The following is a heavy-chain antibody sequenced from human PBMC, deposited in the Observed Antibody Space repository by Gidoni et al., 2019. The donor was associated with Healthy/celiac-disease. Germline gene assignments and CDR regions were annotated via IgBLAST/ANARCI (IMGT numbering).Heavy chain of an antibody. CDR1: GGSISSYY. J-gene: IGHJ4*02. V-gene: IGHV4-4*07. Sequence: QVQLQESGPGLVKPSETLSLTCTVSGGSISSYYWSWIRQPAGKGLEWIGRIYTSGSTNYNPSLKSRVTMSVDTSKNQFSLKLSSVTAADTAVYYCAREPPVVYAIHTSYYFDYWGQGTLVTVSS. CDR2: IYTSGST. CDR3: AREPPVVYAIHTSYYFDY. D-gene: IGHD2-8*02.